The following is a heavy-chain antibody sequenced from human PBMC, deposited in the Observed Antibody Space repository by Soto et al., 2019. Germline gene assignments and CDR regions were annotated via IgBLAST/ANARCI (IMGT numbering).Heavy chain of an antibody. CDR2: ISGSGGST. CDR1: GFTFSSYA. CDR3: AKDQGSSWYEIDY. D-gene: IGHD6-13*01. J-gene: IGHJ4*02. Sequence: GESLKISCAASGFTFSSYAMSWVRQAPGKGLEWVSTISGSGGSTYYADSVKGRFTISRDNSKNTLYLQTNSLRAEDTAVYYCAKDQGSSWYEIDYWGQGTLVTVSS. V-gene: IGHV3-23*01.